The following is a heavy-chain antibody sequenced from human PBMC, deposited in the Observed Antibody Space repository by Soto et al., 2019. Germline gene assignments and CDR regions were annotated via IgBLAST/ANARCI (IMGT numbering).Heavy chain of an antibody. V-gene: IGHV3-23*01. CDR3: ASAIGGYDADAFDI. J-gene: IGHJ3*02. CDR1: GFSFSNYA. CDR2: ISSSGGTT. D-gene: IGHD5-12*01. Sequence: GGSLRLSCAASGFSFSNYAMTWVRQTPGKGLEWVSTISSSGGTTYYADSVKGRFTISRDNAKNSLYLQMNSLRAEDTAVYYCASAIGGYDADAFDIWGQGTMVTVSS.